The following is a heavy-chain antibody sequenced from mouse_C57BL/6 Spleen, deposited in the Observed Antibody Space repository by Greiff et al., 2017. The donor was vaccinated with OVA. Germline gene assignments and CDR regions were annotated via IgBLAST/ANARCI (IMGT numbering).Heavy chain of an antibody. CDR1: GYTFTDYN. Sequence: EVQLQQSGPELVKPGASVKIPCKASGYTFTDYNMDWVKQSHGKSLEWIGDINPNNGGTIYNQKFKGKATLTVDKSSSTAYLELRSLTSEDTAVYYCARSSTTVVSFDYWGQGTTLTVSS. J-gene: IGHJ2*01. D-gene: IGHD1-1*01. CDR2: INPNNGGT. V-gene: IGHV1-18*01. CDR3: ARSSTTVVSFDY.